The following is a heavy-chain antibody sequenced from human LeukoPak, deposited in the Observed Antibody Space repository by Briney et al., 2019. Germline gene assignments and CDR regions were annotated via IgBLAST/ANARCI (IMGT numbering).Heavy chain of an antibody. J-gene: IGHJ4*02. CDR1: GFTVSSNY. D-gene: IGHD6-13*01. Sequence: GGSLRVSCAASGFTVSSNYMSWVRQAPGKGLEWVSVIYSGGSTYYADSVKGRFTISRDNSKNTLYLQMNSLRAEDTAVYYCASRIAAAGLLDYWGQGTLVTVSS. CDR2: IYSGGST. CDR3: ASRIAAAGLLDY. V-gene: IGHV3-53*01.